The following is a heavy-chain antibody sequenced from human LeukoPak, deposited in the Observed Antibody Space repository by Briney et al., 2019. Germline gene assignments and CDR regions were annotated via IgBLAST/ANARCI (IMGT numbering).Heavy chain of an antibody. J-gene: IGHJ4*02. CDR3: STEDKYCGGANCGKY. CDR1: GYTFTNYY. CDR2: IIPDSGGA. D-gene: IGHD2-21*01. Sequence: GASVKVSCKTSGYTFTNYYVHWVRQAPGQGLEWMGYIIPDSGGADYDQRFQGRVTMTMDKSISTVYMELSSLRSDDTAVYYCSTEDKYCGGANCGKYWGQGTLVTVSS. V-gene: IGHV1-2*02.